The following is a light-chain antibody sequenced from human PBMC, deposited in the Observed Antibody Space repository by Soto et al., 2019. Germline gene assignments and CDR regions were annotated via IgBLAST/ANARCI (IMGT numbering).Light chain of an antibody. CDR3: QQYSTSSIS. Sequence: DIQMTQSPSTLSASVGDRVTFTCRASESTSGWLVWYHQRPGKPPKLLIYKASRLESGVPSRFSGSASGTEFTLTITSLQLDDFGSYYCQQYSTSSISFGPGTRLEIK. CDR1: ESTSGW. J-gene: IGKJ5*01. V-gene: IGKV1-5*03. CDR2: KAS.